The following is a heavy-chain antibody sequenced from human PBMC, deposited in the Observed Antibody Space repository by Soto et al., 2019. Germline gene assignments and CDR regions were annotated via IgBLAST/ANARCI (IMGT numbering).Heavy chain of an antibody. CDR3: ARVGGTYYYGMDF. D-gene: IGHD2-15*01. Sequence: QVQLVESGGGVVQPGRSLRLSCAASGFTFSSYVMHWVRQAPGKGLEWVAVISYDGSNKYYADSVKGRFTISRDNSKNALYLQMNSLRAEDTAVYYCARVGGTYYYGMDFWGQGTTVTVSS. CDR2: ISYDGSNK. V-gene: IGHV3-30-3*01. J-gene: IGHJ6*02. CDR1: GFTFSSYV.